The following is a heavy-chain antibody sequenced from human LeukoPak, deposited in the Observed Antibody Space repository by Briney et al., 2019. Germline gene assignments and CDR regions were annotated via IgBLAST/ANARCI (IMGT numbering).Heavy chain of an antibody. Sequence: SVKVSCKASGYTFTSYYMHWVRQAPGQGLEWMGRIIPIFGIANYAQKFQGRVTITADKSTSTAYMELSSLRSEDTAVYYCARDPGVSDWFDPWGQGTLVTVSS. V-gene: IGHV1-69*10. CDR1: GYTFTSYY. D-gene: IGHD2-8*01. J-gene: IGHJ5*02. CDR3: ARDPGVSDWFDP. CDR2: IIPIFGIA.